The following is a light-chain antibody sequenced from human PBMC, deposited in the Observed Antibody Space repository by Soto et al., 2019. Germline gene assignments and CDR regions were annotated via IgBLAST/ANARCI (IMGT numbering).Light chain of an antibody. V-gene: IGKV3-11*01. CDR3: QQRSNWPLT. J-gene: IGKJ4*01. CDR1: QSISSH. Sequence: IVLTQSPATLSLSPGERATLSCRASQSISSHLAWYQQKPGQAPRLLMYDASTRATGILARFSGSGSGTDFPLTIRSLEPEDFPVYYCQQRSNWPLTFGGGTKVQIK. CDR2: DAS.